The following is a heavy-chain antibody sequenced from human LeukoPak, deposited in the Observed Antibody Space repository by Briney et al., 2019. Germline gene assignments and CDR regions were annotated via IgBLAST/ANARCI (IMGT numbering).Heavy chain of an antibody. J-gene: IGHJ4*02. CDR1: GGSFSGYY. CDR2: INHSGST. V-gene: IGHV4-34*01. Sequence: SETLSLTCAVYGGSFSGYYWSWIRQPPGKGLEWIGEINHSGSTNYNPSLKSRVTISADTSKNQFSLKLSSVTAADTAVYYCARDKDSGYEEGVYYFDYWGQGTLVTVSS. CDR3: ARDKDSGYEEGVYYFDY. D-gene: IGHD5-12*01.